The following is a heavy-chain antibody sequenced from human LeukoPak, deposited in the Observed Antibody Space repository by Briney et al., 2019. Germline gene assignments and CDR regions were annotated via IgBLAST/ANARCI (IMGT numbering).Heavy chain of an antibody. V-gene: IGHV4-59*11. Sequence: SETLSLICTVSGGSISSHYWSWIRQPPGKGLEWIGYIYYSGSTYYNPSLKSRVTISVDTSKNQFSLKLGSVTAADTAVYYCARKIGAFGVWGQGIMVTVSS. CDR3: ARKIGAFGV. CDR1: GGSISSHY. CDR2: IYYSGST. J-gene: IGHJ3*01.